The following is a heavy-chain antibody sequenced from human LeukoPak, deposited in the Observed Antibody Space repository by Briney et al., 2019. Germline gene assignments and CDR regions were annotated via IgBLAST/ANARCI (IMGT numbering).Heavy chain of an antibody. J-gene: IGHJ3*02. D-gene: IGHD1-26*01. CDR1: GFTVSSNY. Sequence: PGGSLRLSCAASGFTVSSNYMSWVRQAPGKGLEWVSLIYSGGSTYYADSVKGRFTISRDNSKNTLYLQMNSLRAGDTAVYYCARSQWELRSGDAFDIWGQGTMVTVSS. CDR3: ARSQWELRSGDAFDI. CDR2: IYSGGST. V-gene: IGHV3-53*01.